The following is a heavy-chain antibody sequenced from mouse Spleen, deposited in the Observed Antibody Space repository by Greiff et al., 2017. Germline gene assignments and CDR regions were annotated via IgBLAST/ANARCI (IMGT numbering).Heavy chain of an antibody. V-gene: IGHV3-6*02. CDR1: GYSITSGYY. Sequence: EVKLVESGPGLVKPSQSLSLTCSVTGYSITSGYYWNWIRQFPGNKLEWMGYISYDGSNNYNPSLKNRISITRDTSKNQFFLKLNSVTTEDTATYYCATPEFYYAMDYWGQGTSVTVSS. CDR2: ISYDGSN. CDR3: ATPEFYYAMDY. J-gene: IGHJ4*01.